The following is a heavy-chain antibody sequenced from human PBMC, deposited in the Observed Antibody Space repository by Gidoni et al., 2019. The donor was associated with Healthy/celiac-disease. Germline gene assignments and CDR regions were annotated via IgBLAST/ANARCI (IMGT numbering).Heavy chain of an antibody. CDR3: ARDYPTLGGLGELSLPPYYYYMDV. V-gene: IGHV4-4*07. CDR2: IYTSGST. Sequence: QVQLQESGPGLVKPSETLSLTCTVSVGSISSSYWRWSRQPAGKGLEWIGRIYTSGSTNYNPSLKSRVTMSVDTSKNQFSLKLSSVTAADTAVYYCARDYPTLGGLGELSLPPYYYYMDVWGKGTTVTVSS. J-gene: IGHJ6*03. CDR1: VGSISSSY. D-gene: IGHD3-16*02.